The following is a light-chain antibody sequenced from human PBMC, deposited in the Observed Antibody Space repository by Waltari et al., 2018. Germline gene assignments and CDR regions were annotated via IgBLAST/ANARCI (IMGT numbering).Light chain of an antibody. J-gene: IGLJ2*01. CDR1: SSDVGGYNY. V-gene: IGLV2-14*01. Sequence: QSALTQTASVSGSPGQSITISCTGTSSDVGGYNYVSWYQQHPGKAPQLMIYEVSNRPSGFSNRLSGSQSGNTASLTISGLQDEDEADYYCSSYTSSSTLVVFGGGTKLTVL. CDR3: SSYTSSSTLVV. CDR2: EVS.